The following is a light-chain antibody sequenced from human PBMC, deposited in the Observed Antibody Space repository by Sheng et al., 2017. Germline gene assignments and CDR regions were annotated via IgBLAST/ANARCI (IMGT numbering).Light chain of an antibody. CDR2: TAS. Sequence: DIQMTQSPSTLSASVGDRVTITCRASQSISNWLAWYQQKPGKAPKLLIYTASTLESGVPSRFSGSGSGAEFTLTISSLQPDDLATYYCQQYITNSWTFGQGTKVEIK. V-gene: IGKV1-5*03. J-gene: IGKJ1*01. CDR1: QSISNW. CDR3: QQYITNSWT.